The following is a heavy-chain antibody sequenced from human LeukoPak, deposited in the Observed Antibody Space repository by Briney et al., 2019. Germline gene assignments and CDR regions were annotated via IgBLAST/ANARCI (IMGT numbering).Heavy chain of an antibody. Sequence: GGSLRLSCAASGFTFSSYVTSWVRQAPGKGLEWVSAISGSGGSTYYADSVKGRFTISRDNSKNTLYLQMNSLRAEDTAVYYCAKVGYDYVWGSYRYTSHYFDYWGQGTLVTVSS. D-gene: IGHD3-16*02. J-gene: IGHJ4*02. CDR3: AKVGYDYVWGSYRYTSHYFDY. CDR1: GFTFSSYV. CDR2: ISGSGGST. V-gene: IGHV3-23*01.